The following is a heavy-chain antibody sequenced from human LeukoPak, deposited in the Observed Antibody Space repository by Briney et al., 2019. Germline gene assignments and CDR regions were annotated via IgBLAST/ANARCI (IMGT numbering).Heavy chain of an antibody. CDR3: ARLKGTFWSGYQTTNWFDP. Sequence: PSETLSLTCTVSGGSISSYLWSWIRQPPGKVLESIGYIHYSGSTNYNPSLKSRGTISVDTSKNQFSLNLSSVTAADTAVYYCARLKGTFWSGYQTTNWFDPWGQGILVTVSS. CDR2: IHYSGST. CDR1: GGSISSYL. J-gene: IGHJ5*02. V-gene: IGHV4-59*01. D-gene: IGHD3-3*01.